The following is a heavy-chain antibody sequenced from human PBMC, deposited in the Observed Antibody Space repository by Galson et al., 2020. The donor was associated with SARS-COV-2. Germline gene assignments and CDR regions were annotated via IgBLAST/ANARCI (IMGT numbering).Heavy chain of an antibody. CDR3: ARDRVLGRPCYPYHCGN. CDR1: GFTFSDYW. CDR2: IKQDGGKT. V-gene: IGHV3-7*03. Sequence: GGSLRLSCAASGFTFSDYWMSWVRQTPGKGLEWVATIKQDGGKTYYVDPVKGRFTVSRENAKNSVYLQMNSLRGDDTALYYCARDRVLGRPCYPYHCGNWGRGSRVTGSS. D-gene: IGHD2-21*01. J-gene: IGHJ4*02.